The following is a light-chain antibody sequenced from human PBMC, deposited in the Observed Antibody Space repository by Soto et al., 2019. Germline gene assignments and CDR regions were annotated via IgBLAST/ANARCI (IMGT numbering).Light chain of an antibody. CDR2: DAS. CDR3: QQYNSYPIT. V-gene: IGKV1-5*01. J-gene: IGKJ5*01. Sequence: DIQMTQSPSSLSASVGDRVTITCQASHDISNYLNWYQQKPGIAPKLLIYDASSLERGVPSRFSGSGSGTEFTLTIGSLQPDDFATYYCQQYNSYPITFGQGTRLE. CDR1: HDISNY.